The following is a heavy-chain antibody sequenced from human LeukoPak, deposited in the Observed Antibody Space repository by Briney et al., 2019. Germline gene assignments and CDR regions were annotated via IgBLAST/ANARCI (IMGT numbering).Heavy chain of an antibody. J-gene: IGHJ5*02. CDR1: GFTFRSHW. CDR3: ARVDVALSQES. V-gene: IGHV3-7*01. CDR2: IHQYGGEK. D-gene: IGHD3-10*01. Sequence: GSLRLSCEGSGFTFRSHWMSWVRQAPGKGLEWVANIHQYGGEKYYVDSVRGRFSISRDNAKNSLYLEMNSLRAEDTAVYYCARVDVALSQESWGQGTLVTVSS.